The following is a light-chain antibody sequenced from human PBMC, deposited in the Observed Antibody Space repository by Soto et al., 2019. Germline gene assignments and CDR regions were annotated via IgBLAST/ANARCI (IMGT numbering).Light chain of an antibody. CDR2: KDD. CDR3: QSAGPSGPFSWV. J-gene: IGLJ3*02. V-gene: IGLV3-25*02. CDR1: TLPKKY. Sequence: SYELTQPPSVSVSPGQTARITCSGDTLPKKYVYWYQKKAGQAPLLVVYKDDERPSGIPERFSGSSSGSTVTLTISGVQAEDEADYYCQSAGPSGPFSWVFGGRTKLTVL.